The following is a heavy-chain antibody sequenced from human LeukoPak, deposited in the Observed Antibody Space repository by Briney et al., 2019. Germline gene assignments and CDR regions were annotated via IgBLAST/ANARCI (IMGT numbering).Heavy chain of an antibody. CDR2: IDPSGGST. CDR1: GYTFTSYY. V-gene: IGHV1-46*01. CDR3: ARSIGWRGAFDI. D-gene: IGHD2-15*01. Sequence: ASVKVSCKASGYTFTSYYMHWVRQAPGQGLEWMGIIDPSGGSTSYAQKFQGRVTMTRDMSTSTVYMELRSLRSEDTAVYYCARSIGWRGAFDIWGQGTMVTVSS. J-gene: IGHJ3*02.